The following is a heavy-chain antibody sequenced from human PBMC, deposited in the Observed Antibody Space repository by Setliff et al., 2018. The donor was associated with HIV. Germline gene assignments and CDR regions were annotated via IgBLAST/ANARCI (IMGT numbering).Heavy chain of an antibody. V-gene: IGHV4-34*01. J-gene: IGHJ4*02. CDR2: ISSSGST. CDR1: GGSFNGYY. D-gene: IGHD1-20*01. Sequence: SETLSLTCAVYGGSFNGYYWGWIRQSPGRGLEWIGSISSSGSTTYHPSLRSRVTVSAATSKNQFSLKLTSVTAADTAVYYCAGLTGTDFDYWGQGTLVTVS. CDR3: AGLTGTDFDY.